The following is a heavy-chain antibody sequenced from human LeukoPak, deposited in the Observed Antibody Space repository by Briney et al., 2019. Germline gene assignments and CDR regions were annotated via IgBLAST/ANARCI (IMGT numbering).Heavy chain of an antibody. CDR2: ISTTSSTI. Sequence: GGSLRLSCVASGFTFSSSTMNWVRQAPGKGLEWVSFISTTSSTIYYADSVKGRFSISRDNAKNSLYLQMTSLRAEDTAIYYCARVDPFDYWGQGTLVIVSS. CDR1: GFTFSSST. CDR3: ARVDPFDY. J-gene: IGHJ4*02. V-gene: IGHV3-48*01. D-gene: IGHD3-9*01.